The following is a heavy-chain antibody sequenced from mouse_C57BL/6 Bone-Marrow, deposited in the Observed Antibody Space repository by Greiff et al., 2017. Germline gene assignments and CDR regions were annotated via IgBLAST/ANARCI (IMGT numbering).Heavy chain of an antibody. D-gene: IGHD2-1*01. J-gene: IGHJ3*01. CDR2: IWGVGST. CDR3: ASGYGNYMFAY. CDR1: GFSLTSYG. V-gene: IGHV2-6*01. Sequence: VQLQLSGPGLVAPSQSLSITCTVSGFSLTSYGVDWVRQSPGKGLEWLGVIWGVGSTNYNSALKSRLSISKDNSKSQVFLKMNSLQTDDTAMYYCASGYGNYMFAYWGQGTLVTVSA.